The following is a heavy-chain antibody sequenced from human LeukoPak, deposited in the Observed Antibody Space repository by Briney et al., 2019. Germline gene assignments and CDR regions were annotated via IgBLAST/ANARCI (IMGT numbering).Heavy chain of an antibody. J-gene: IGHJ5*02. CDR1: GYTFTGYY. CDR2: INPNSGGT. D-gene: IGHD5-12*01. CDR3: ARDRLIVATIRRGNWFDP. V-gene: IGHV1-2*02. Sequence: ASVKVSCKASGYTFTGYYMHWVRQAPGQGLEWMGWINPNSGGTNYAQKFQGRVTMTRDTSISTAYMELSRLRSDDTAVYYCARDRLIVATIRRGNWFDPWGQGTLVTVSS.